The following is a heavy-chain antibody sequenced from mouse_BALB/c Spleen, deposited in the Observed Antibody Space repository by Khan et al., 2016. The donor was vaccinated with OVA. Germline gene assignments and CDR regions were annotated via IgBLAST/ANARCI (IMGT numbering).Heavy chain of an antibody. CDR1: GYSITSDYA. V-gene: IGHV3-2*02. J-gene: IGHJ2*01. CDR3: ARIYGGDFDY. Sequence: EVELVESGPGLVKPSQSLSLTCTVTGYSITSDYAWNWIRQFPGNQLEWMGYISYSGNTKYNPSLKSRISITRDTSENQFFLQLNSVTIEDTATDYCARIYGGDFDYWGQGTTLTVSS. D-gene: IGHD1-1*01. CDR2: ISYSGNT.